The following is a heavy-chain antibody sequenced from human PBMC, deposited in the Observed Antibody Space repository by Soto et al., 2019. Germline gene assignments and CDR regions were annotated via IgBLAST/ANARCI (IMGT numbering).Heavy chain of an antibody. CDR3: ARGQVVNFDNWFGR. CDR1: GYTFTTYG. J-gene: IGHJ5*02. V-gene: IGHV1-18*01. CDR2: INPNSGHT. Sequence: ASVKVSCKASGYTFTTYGIIWVRQAPGQGLEWMGWINPNSGHTNYAQNLQDRATMTTDTSTNTAYMELRSLRSDDTAVYFCARGQVVNFDNWFGRWAREAWSPSPQ. D-gene: IGHD3-22*01.